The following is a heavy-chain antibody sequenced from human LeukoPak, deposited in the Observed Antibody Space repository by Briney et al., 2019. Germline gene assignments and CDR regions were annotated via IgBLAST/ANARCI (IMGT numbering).Heavy chain of an antibody. J-gene: IGHJ6*02. CDR2: ISSSGSTI. Sequence: GGSLRLSCAASGFTFSDYYMSWIRQAPGKGLEWVSYISSSGSTIYYADSVKGRFTISRDNAKNSLYLQMNSLRAEDTAVYYCYVWVSYPYNYYGMDVWGQGTTVTVSS. V-gene: IGHV3-11*01. D-gene: IGHD3-16*01. CDR1: GFTFSDYY. CDR3: YVWVSYPYNYYGMDV.